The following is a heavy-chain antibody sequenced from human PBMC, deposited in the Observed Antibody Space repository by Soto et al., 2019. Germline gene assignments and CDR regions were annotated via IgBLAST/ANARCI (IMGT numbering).Heavy chain of an antibody. CDR1: GYSFTNDD. V-gene: IGHV1-8*02. CDR2: MSPKTGNT. Sequence: QVQLVQSGAEVKRPGASVTVSCKASGYSFTNDDISWVRRATGQGLEWMGWMSPKTGNTGFAQKFQGRVTMTRNTSITTAYMELTSLRSDDTAVYYCTRWLGYSAGSDVWGHGTTVTVSS. J-gene: IGHJ6*02. CDR3: TRWLGYSAGSDV. D-gene: IGHD5-18*01.